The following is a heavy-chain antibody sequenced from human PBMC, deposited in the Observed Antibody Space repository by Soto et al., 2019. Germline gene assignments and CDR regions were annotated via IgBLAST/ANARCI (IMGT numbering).Heavy chain of an antibody. CDR2: ISGSGGST. D-gene: IGHD5-18*01. CDR3: AKDQGGIQLSYYYFDY. J-gene: IGHJ4*02. CDR1: GFTFSSYA. V-gene: IGHV3-23*01. Sequence: GSLRLSCAASGFTFSSYAMSWVRQAPGKGLEWVSAISGSGGSTYYADSVKGRFTISRDNSKNTLYLQMNSLRAEDTAVYYCAKDQGGIQLSYYYFDYWGQGTLVTVSS.